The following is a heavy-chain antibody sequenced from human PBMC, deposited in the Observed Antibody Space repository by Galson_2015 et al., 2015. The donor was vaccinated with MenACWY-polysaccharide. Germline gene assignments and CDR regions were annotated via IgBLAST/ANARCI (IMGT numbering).Heavy chain of an antibody. CDR3: VKGGWADN. CDR1: GSRFSNSG. D-gene: IGHD1-26*01. CDR2: ISPGSETA. Sequence: SLRLSCAASGSRFSNSGMHWVRQGPGKGLEWVSAISPGSETAYYSDSVKGRFTISRDNSKDTLHLQMDSLRAEDTAVYYCVKGGWADNWGQGTLVTVSS. V-gene: IGHV3-23*01. J-gene: IGHJ4*02.